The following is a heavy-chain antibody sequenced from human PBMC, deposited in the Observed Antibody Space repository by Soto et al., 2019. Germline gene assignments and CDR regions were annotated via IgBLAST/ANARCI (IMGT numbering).Heavy chain of an antibody. D-gene: IGHD2-21*01. CDR1: GFAFSSYL. Sequence: GGSLRLSCAASGFAFSSYLMGWVRQAPGKGLEWVSGTGGSGASTFYADSVRSRFTISRDNSKSILYLQMNSLRAEDTAVYYCAKDWFLNCLKTMDVWGQGTTVTVSS. CDR2: TGGSGAST. V-gene: IGHV3-23*01. CDR3: AKDWFLNCLKTMDV. J-gene: IGHJ6*02.